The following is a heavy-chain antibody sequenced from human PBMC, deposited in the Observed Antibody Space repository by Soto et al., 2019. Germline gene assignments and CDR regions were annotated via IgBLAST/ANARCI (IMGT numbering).Heavy chain of an antibody. J-gene: IGHJ4*02. CDR2: ISYDGSNK. CDR1: GFTFSSYA. V-gene: IGHV3-30-3*01. CDR3: AKGQYSGVAGGLDY. D-gene: IGHD1-26*01. Sequence: GGSLRLSCAASGFTFSSYAMHWVRQAPGKGLEWVAVISYDGSNKYYADSVKGRFTISRDNSKNTLYLQMNSLRVEDTALYYCAKGQYSGVAGGLDYWGQGTLVTVSS.